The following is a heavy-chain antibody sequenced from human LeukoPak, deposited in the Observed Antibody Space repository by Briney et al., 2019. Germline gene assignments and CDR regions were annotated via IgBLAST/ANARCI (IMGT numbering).Heavy chain of an antibody. CDR3: ARGGWYPESFQH. V-gene: IGHV4-59*01. Sequence: PSQTLSLTCTVSGGSISSDHWNWIRQPPGKGLEWIGYIYYSGSTNYNPSLKSRVTISVDTSKNQFSLKLSSVPAADTAVYYCARGGWYPESFQHWGQGALVTVSS. CDR1: GGSISSDH. CDR2: IYYSGST. J-gene: IGHJ1*01. D-gene: IGHD6-19*01.